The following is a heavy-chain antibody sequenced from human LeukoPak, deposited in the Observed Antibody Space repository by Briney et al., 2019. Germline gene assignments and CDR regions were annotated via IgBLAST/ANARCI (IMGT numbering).Heavy chain of an antibody. CDR3: AVNLTRHTFDI. CDR2: IYYSGST. D-gene: IGHD1-1*01. CDR1: GGSISTYY. V-gene: IGHV4-59*08. Sequence: PSETLSLTCTVSGGSISTYYWSWIRQSPGKRLEWIGSIYYSGSTNYNPSLKSRVTISVDTSKNQFSLELSSVTAADTAVYYCAVNLTRHTFDIWGQGTMVTVSS. J-gene: IGHJ3*02.